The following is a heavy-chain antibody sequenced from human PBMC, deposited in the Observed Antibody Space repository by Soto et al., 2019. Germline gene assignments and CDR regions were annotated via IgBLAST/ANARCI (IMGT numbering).Heavy chain of an antibody. J-gene: IGHJ4*02. CDR3: GRERNIQLWYD. V-gene: IGHV4-31*03. CDR2: VYYSGST. D-gene: IGHD5-18*01. CDR1: GGSVSRAGYY. Sequence: QVQLQESGPGLVKPSQTLSLTCTVSGGSVSRAGYYWSWIRQRPRKGLELIGYVYYSGSTYHNPSLMSRVTIAVGTSKNQYFLKLSSVTAADTAVYYCGRERNIQLWYDWGQGTLVTVSS.